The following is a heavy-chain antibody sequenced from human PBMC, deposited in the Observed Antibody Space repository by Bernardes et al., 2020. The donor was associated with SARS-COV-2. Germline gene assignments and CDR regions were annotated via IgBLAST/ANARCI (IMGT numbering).Heavy chain of an antibody. CDR1: GFTFSSSV. D-gene: IGHD5-18*01. V-gene: IGHV3-48*03. CDR3: AREYTYGFDS. J-gene: IGHJ4*02. Sequence: GSLILSCAASGFTFSSSVMNWVRQAPGKGLEWVSYISTGGSTKYYADSVKGRFTISRDNAKNSLYLQMNSLRAEDTAVYYCAREYTYGFDSWGQGTLVTVSS. CDR2: ISTGGSTK.